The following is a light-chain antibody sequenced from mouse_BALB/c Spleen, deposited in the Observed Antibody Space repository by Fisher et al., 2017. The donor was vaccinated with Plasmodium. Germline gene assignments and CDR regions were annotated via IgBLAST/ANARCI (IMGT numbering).Light chain of an antibody. CDR1: QSLLYSNGNTY. Sequence: DIVITQSPLSLPVSLGDQASISCRSSQSLLYSNGNTYLHWYLQKPGQSPELLIYKVSNRFSGVPDRFTGSGSGTDFTLKISRVEAEDLGVYYCWQGTHLWTFGGGTKLEIK. V-gene: IGKV1-110*01. CDR2: KVS. CDR3: WQGTHLWT. J-gene: IGKJ1*01.